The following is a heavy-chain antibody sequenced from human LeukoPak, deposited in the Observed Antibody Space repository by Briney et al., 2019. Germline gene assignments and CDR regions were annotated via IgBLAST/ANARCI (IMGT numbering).Heavy chain of an antibody. CDR3: ASRRGSSGWGDFDY. D-gene: IGHD6-19*01. J-gene: IGHJ4*02. CDR2: ISGSGGDT. V-gene: IGHV3-23*01. CDR1: RCTLTHYA. Sequence: GGALRLSCVDSRCTLTHYAMNWVRPAPGRGRAWVSPISGSGGDTVYAHSLRGRFTLSRDNFKNTLYLQMDRLRNDDTDRYYFASRRGSSGWGDFDYWGQATPVTVSS.